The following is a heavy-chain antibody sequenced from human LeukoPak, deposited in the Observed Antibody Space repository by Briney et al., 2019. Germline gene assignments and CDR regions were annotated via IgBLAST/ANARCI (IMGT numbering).Heavy chain of an antibody. Sequence: GGSLRLSCAASGFTFRDYAMSWVRQAPGKGLEWVSAISGNGGSTYYADSVKGRFTISRDNSKNTLHLQLNSPRDEDTAMYYCAMRPADCSSSSCPTINRYYYGMDVWGRGTTVIVSS. CDR3: AMRPADCSSSSCPTINRYYYGMDV. J-gene: IGHJ6*02. D-gene: IGHD2-15*01. V-gene: IGHV3-23*01. CDR1: GFTFRDYA. CDR2: ISGNGGST.